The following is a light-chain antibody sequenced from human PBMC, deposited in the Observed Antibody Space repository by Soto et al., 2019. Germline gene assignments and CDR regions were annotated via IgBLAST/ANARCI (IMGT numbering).Light chain of an antibody. CDR2: GAS. J-gene: IGKJ2*01. V-gene: IGKV3-20*01. CDR1: QSISSSY. CDR3: QQYASSPYP. Sequence: EIVLTQSPGTLSLSPGERATLSCRASQSISSSYLAWYQQKPGQAPRLLIYGASRRATGIPDRFSGRESGTDFTLTITTLEPEDAAVYFCQQYASSPYPFGQGTKVEIK.